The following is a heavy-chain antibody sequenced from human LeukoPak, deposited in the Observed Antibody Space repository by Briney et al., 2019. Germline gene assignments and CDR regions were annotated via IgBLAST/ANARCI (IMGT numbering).Heavy chain of an antibody. J-gene: IGHJ4*02. CDR2: IIPIFGTA. Sequence: SVKVSRKASGGTFSSYAISWVRQAPGQGLEWMGGIIPIFGTANYAQKFQGRVTITTAESTSTAYMELSSLRSEDTAVYYCARDAGGAYYYDSSGYLPNWGQGTLVTVSS. CDR1: GGTFSSYA. V-gene: IGHV1-69*05. D-gene: IGHD3-22*01. CDR3: ARDAGGAYYYDSSGYLPN.